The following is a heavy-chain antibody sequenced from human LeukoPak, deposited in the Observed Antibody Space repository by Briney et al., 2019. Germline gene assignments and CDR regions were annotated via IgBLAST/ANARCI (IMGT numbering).Heavy chain of an antibody. D-gene: IGHD5-18*01. J-gene: IGHJ4*02. CDR3: ARAVLKIRKYSYGYEDY. CDR2: INHSGST. Sequence: PSETLSLTCAVYGGSFSGYYWSWIRQPPGKGLEWIGEINHSGSTNYNPSLKSRVTISVDTSKNQICLKLSSVTAADTDLYYCARAVLKIRKYSYGYEDYWGQGTLVTVSS. V-gene: IGHV4-34*01. CDR1: GGSFSGYY.